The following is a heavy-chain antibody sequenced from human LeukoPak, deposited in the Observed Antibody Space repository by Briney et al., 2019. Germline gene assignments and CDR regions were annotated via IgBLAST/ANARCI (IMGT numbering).Heavy chain of an antibody. Sequence: GESLKISCKGSGYGFSSYWIAWVRQMPGKGLEWVGVIYPRDSRTTYSPSFQDQVTISADKSISTAYLQWTSLKASDTAMYYCARHLSDITSSPNYWGPGTLVTVSS. J-gene: IGHJ4*02. D-gene: IGHD2-2*01. V-gene: IGHV5-51*01. CDR1: GYGFSSYW. CDR3: ARHLSDITSSPNY. CDR2: IYPRDSRT.